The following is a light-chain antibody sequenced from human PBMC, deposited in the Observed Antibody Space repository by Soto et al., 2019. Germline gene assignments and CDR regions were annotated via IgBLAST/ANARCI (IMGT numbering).Light chain of an antibody. J-gene: IGKJ1*01. CDR1: QSVTNNY. CDR2: GAS. V-gene: IGKV3-20*01. Sequence: EIVLTQSPGTLSLSPGERATHSCRASQSVTNNYLAWFQQKPGQAPRLLMYGASSRATGIPDRFSGSGSGTDFTLTITRLEPEDFAVYYCQQYASSRTFGQGTKVDIK. CDR3: QQYASSRT.